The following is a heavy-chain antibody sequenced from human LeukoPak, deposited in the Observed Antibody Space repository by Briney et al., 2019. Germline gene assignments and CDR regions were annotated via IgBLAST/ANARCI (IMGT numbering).Heavy chain of an antibody. Sequence: ASVKVSCKASGYTFTSYDINWVRQATGQGLEWVGWMNPNSGNTGYAQKFQGRVTITRNTSISTAYMELSSLRCEDTAVYYCARVERSSGWFTPPHNWFDPWGQGTLVTVSS. V-gene: IGHV1-8*03. J-gene: IGHJ5*02. CDR2: MNPNSGNT. CDR1: GYTFTSYD. D-gene: IGHD6-19*01. CDR3: ARVERSSGWFTPPHNWFDP.